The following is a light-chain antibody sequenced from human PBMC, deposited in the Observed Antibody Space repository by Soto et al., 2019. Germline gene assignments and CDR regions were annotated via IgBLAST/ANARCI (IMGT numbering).Light chain of an antibody. Sequence: EIVLTQSPGTLSLSTGERATLSFRASQSVSSSYIAWYQQKRGQAPWRLIYGASIRATGIPDRFSGSGSGTDFTLTISRLEPEDFALYYCQQYHTSPLTFGQGTKLDIK. CDR3: QQYHTSPLT. J-gene: IGKJ1*01. V-gene: IGKV3-20*01. CDR2: GAS. CDR1: QSVSSSY.